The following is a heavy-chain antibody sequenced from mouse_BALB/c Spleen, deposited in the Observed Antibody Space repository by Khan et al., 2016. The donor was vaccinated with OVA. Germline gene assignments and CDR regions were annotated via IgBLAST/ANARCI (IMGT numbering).Heavy chain of an antibody. CDR1: GFNIKDYY. J-gene: IGHJ3*01. Sequence: VQLKESGAELVRPGALVNLSCKASGFNIKDYYMHWVKQRPEQGLEWIGWIDPENGNTIYDPKFQGKASITSDTSSNTAYLQLSSLTSEDTAVYYSAIDGCSPWITYWGQGTLVTVSA. D-gene: IGHD2-3*01. CDR2: IDPENGNT. V-gene: IGHV14-1*02. CDR3: AIDGCSPWITY.